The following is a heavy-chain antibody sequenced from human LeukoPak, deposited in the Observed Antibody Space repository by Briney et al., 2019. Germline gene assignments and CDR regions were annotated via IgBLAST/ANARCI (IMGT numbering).Heavy chain of an antibody. CDR2: IIPIFGTA. V-gene: IGHV1-69*05. CDR3: ARGGLALVAANYYYYMDV. J-gene: IGHJ6*03. CDR1: GGTFSSYA. D-gene: IGHD2-15*01. Sequence: GASVKVSCKASGGTFSSYAISWVRQAPGQGLEWMGGIIPIFGTANYAQKFQGRVTITTDESTSTAYMELSSLRSEDTAVYYCARGGLALVAANYYYYMDVWGKGTTVTVSS.